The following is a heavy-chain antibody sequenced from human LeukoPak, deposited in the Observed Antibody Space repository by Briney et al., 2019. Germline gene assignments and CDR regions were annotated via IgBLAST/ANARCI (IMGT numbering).Heavy chain of an antibody. J-gene: IGHJ4*02. CDR3: ARDAKSDIAAVGGFDY. CDR1: GFTFSSYE. D-gene: IGHD6-13*01. V-gene: IGHV3-48*03. CDR2: ISSSGSTI. Sequence: QPGGSLRLSCAASGFTFSSYEMNWVRQAPGKGLEWVSYISSSGSTIYYADSVKGRFTISRDNAKNSLYLQMNSLRAEDTAVYYCARDAKSDIAAVGGFDYWGQGTLVTVSS.